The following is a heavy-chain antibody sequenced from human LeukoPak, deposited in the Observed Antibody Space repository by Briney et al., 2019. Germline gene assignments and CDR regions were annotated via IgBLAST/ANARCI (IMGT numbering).Heavy chain of an antibody. J-gene: IGHJ5*02. D-gene: IGHD3-10*01. Sequence: SETLSLTCAVYGGSFSGYYWSWIRQPPGKGLEWIGEINHSGSTNYNPSLKSRVTISVDTSKNQFSLKLNSVTAADTAVYYCARVDYYGSGSYSWFDPWGQGTLVTVSS. CDR2: INHSGST. CDR1: GGSFSGYY. V-gene: IGHV4-34*01. CDR3: ARVDYYGSGSYSWFDP.